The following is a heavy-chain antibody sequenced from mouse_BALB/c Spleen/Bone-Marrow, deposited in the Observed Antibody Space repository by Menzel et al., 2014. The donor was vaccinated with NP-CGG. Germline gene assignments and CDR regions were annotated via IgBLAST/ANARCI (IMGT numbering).Heavy chain of an antibody. CDR3: ARYDGYFDY. V-gene: IGHV1-54*01. D-gene: IGHD2-3*01. CDR1: GYAFTDYL. Sequence: VQRVESGAELVRPGTSVKVSCKASGYAFTDYLMEWLKQRPGQGLEWIGVINPGSGSTNYNEKFKDKATLTADKSSSPAYMQLSSLTSDYSAVDFCARYDGYFDYWGQGTIPTVSS. CDR2: INPGSGST. J-gene: IGHJ2*01.